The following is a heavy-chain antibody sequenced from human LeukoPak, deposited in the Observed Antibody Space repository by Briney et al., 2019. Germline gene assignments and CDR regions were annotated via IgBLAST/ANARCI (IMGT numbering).Heavy chain of an antibody. D-gene: IGHD2-15*01. CDR1: GYSIGSGYY. CDR3: ARARCGGSCYHDY. V-gene: IGHV4-38-2*01. CDR2: IYDSTT. Sequence: PSETLSLTCAVSGYSIGSGYYWGWIRQPPGKGLEWIGTIYDSTTYHNPSLRSRVTVSIDTSKNQFSLKLSSVTAADTAVYYCARARCGGSCYHDYWGQGTLVTVSS. J-gene: IGHJ4*02.